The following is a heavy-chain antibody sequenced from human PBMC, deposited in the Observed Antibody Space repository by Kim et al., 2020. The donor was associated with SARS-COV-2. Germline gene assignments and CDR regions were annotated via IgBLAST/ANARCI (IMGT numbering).Heavy chain of an antibody. V-gene: IGHV4-34*01. Sequence: SETLSLTCAVYGGSFSGYYWSWIRQPPGKGLEWIGEINHSGSTNYNPSLKSRVTISVDTSKNQFSLKLSSVTAADTAVYYCARGGHGPYNNLWSGYYRAGYYYYGMDVWGQGTTVTVSS. CDR3: ARGGHGPYNNLWSGYYRAGYYYYGMDV. D-gene: IGHD3-3*01. CDR1: GGSFSGYY. J-gene: IGHJ6*02. CDR2: INHSGST.